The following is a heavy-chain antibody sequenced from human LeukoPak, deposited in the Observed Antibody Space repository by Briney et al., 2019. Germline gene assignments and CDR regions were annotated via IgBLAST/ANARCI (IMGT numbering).Heavy chain of an antibody. V-gene: IGHV3-7*01. J-gene: IGHJ4*02. D-gene: IGHD1-26*01. CDR2: IKPDGSEK. CDR1: GFSFGSSW. Sequence: GGSLRLSCVASGFSFGSSWMSWVRQAPGKGLEWVANIKPDGSEKYYVDSVKGRFTISRGNAKNSLYLQMNSLRAEDTAVYYCARDWSWDAHDYWGQGTLVTVSS. CDR3: ARDWSWDAHDY.